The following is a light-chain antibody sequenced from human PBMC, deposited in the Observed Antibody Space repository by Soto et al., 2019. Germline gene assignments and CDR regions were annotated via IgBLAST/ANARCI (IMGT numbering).Light chain of an antibody. CDR2: GAS. J-gene: IGKJ2*01. CDR3: QQYNNLPPDT. V-gene: IGKV3-15*01. CDR1: QSVNNN. Sequence: EILLTQSPASLSVSPGERATLSCRASQSVNNNLAWYQQKPAPDARLLIYGASTRATGIPGRFRGSGSGTEFTLTITSRQSEDFAVYFCQQYNNLPPDTFGQGTKVDIK.